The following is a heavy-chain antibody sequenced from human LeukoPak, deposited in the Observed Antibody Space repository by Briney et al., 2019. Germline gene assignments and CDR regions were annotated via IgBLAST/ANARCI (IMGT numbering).Heavy chain of an antibody. J-gene: IGHJ6*03. V-gene: IGHV4-61*01. CDR1: GYSISSGYY. CDR2: IYYSGST. D-gene: IGHD3-22*01. CDR3: ARGHYYDSSGFTYYYYYMDV. Sequence: SETLSLTCTVSGYSISSGYYWGWIRQPPGKGLEWIGYIYYSGSTNYNPSLKSRVTISVDTSKNQFSLKLSSVTAADTAVYYCARGHYYDSSGFTYYYYYMDVWGKGTTVTVSS.